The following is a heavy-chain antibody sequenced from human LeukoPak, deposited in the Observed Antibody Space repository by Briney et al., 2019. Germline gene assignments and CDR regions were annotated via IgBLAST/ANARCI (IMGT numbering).Heavy chain of an antibody. D-gene: IGHD3-22*01. J-gene: IGHJ4*02. CDR1: GFTFSSYA. Sequence: GGSLRLSCAASGFTFSSYAMSWVRQAPGKGLEWVSAISGSGGSTYYADSVKGRFTISRDNSKNTLYLQMNSLRAEDTAVYYCAKGSSSGYYYPTTAFDYWGQGTLVTVSS. CDR3: AKGSSSGYYYPTTAFDY. V-gene: IGHV3-23*01. CDR2: ISGSGGST.